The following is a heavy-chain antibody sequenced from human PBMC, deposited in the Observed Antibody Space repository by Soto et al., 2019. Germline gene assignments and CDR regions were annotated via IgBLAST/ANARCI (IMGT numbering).Heavy chain of an antibody. J-gene: IGHJ4*02. CDR1: GFSLNTRGVG. CDR3: APRPRGYSYHFDY. CDR2: IYWDDDE. V-gene: IGHV2-5*02. D-gene: IGHD5-18*01. Sequence: QITLKESGPTLVKPTQTLTLTCTFSGFSLNTRGVGVGWIRQPPGKALEWLALIYWDDDEGYSPSLRSRPPSPNDPPNRQLLLTITNLYSVHEATCYCAPRPRGYSYHFDYWGQGSRVTLPS.